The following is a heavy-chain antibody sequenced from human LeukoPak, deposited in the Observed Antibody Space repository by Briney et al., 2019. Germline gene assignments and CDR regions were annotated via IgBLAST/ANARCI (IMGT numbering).Heavy chain of an antibody. CDR3: ARAPERWYSYGSYTYYYMDV. Sequence: SETLSLTCAVYGGSFSGYYWSWIRQPPGKGLEWIGEINHSGSTNYNPSLKSRVTISVDTSKNQISLKLSSVTAADTTVYYCARAPERWYSYGSYTYYYMDVWGKGTTVTVSS. D-gene: IGHD5-18*01. CDR1: GGSFSGYY. J-gene: IGHJ6*03. V-gene: IGHV4-34*01. CDR2: INHSGST.